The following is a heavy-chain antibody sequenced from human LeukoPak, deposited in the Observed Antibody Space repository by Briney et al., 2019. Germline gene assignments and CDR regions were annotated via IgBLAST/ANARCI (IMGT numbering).Heavy chain of an antibody. D-gene: IGHD3-22*01. CDR2: IRSDGSNK. CDR3: ARVVKAGSFGY. CDR1: GFSFSSYG. Sequence: PGGSLRLSCAGSGFSFSSYGMHWVRQAPGKGLEWMAFIRSDGSNKYYADSVKGRFTISRDNSKNTLYLQMNSLRAEDTAVYYCARVVKAGSFGYWGQGTLVTVSS. J-gene: IGHJ4*02. V-gene: IGHV3-30*02.